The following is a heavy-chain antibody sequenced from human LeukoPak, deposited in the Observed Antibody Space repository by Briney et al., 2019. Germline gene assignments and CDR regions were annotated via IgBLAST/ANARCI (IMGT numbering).Heavy chain of an antibody. CDR3: ARDPNDYGDTYFDY. D-gene: IGHD4-17*01. V-gene: IGHV3-48*03. J-gene: IGHJ4*02. Sequence: GGSLRLSCAASGFTFSSCEMAWVRQAPGKGLEWVSHINSIGSTIYYADSVKGRFTISRDNARNSLYMQMDSLRAEDTAVYFCARDPNDYGDTYFDYWGQGTLVTVSS. CDR1: GFTFSSCE. CDR2: INSIGSTI.